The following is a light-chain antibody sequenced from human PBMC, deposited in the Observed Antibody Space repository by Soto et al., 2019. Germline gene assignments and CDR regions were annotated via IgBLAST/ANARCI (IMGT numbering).Light chain of an antibody. CDR2: DAY. CDR3: QQRHMWPIT. CDR1: QSFTGL. J-gene: IGKJ5*01. V-gene: IGKV3-11*01. Sequence: EIVFPPSTVGLSLCLWRSATLPFRASQSFTGLLAWYQQKPGQAPRLLIYDAYNRATGIPPRFSGSGSGTDFTLTISSLEPEDSAVYYCQQRHMWPITFGQGTRLEIK.